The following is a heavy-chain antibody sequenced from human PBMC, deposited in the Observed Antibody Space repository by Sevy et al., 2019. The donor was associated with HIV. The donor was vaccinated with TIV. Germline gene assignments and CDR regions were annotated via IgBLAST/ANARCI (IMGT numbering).Heavy chain of an antibody. CDR2: IRGDGSDK. V-gene: IGHV3-7*01. CDR1: GFSFSTNW. J-gene: IGHJ4*02. Sequence: GGSLRLSCAASGFSFSTNWMNWVRQAPGKGLEWVANIRGDGSDKYYVYSVEGRFTISRDNAKNLLFLQMNSLRVEDTAVYYCAHETFGRFESWGQGTLVTVSS. D-gene: IGHD3-16*01. CDR3: AHETFGRFES.